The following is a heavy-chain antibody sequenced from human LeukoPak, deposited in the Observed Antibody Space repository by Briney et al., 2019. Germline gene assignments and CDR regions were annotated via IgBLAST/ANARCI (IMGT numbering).Heavy chain of an antibody. CDR1: GGTFISYA. J-gene: IGHJ6*02. Sequence: SVKVSCKASGGTFISYAISWVRQAPGQGLEWMGGIIPIFGTANYAQKFQGRVTITADESTSTAYMELSSLRSEDTAVYYCARGWLQFSYYYYGMDVWGQGTTVTVSS. D-gene: IGHD5-24*01. V-gene: IGHV1-69*13. CDR2: IIPIFGTA. CDR3: ARGWLQFSYYYYGMDV.